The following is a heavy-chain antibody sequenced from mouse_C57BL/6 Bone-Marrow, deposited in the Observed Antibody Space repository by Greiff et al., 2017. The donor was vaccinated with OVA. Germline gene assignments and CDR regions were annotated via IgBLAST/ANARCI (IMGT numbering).Heavy chain of an antibody. V-gene: IGHV1-69*01. CDR3: ARGCDGYYYVDV. J-gene: IGHJ1*03. Sequence: QVQLQQPGAELVMPGASVKLSCKASGYTFTSYWMHWVKQRPGQGLEWIGEIDPSDSYTNYNQKFKGKSTLTVDKSSSTAYMQLSSLTSEDSAVYYCARGCDGYYYVDVWGTGTTVTVSS. CDR1: GYTFTSYW. CDR2: IDPSDSYT. D-gene: IGHD2-3*01.